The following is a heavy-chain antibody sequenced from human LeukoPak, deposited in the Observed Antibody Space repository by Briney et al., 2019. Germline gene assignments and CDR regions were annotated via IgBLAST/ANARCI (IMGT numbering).Heavy chain of an antibody. CDR3: ASVAVAGYFVS. CDR1: GFTFSSYN. D-gene: IGHD6-19*01. V-gene: IGHV3-21*01. Sequence: GGSLRLSCAASGFTFSSYNMNWVRQAPGKGLEWVSSISPGSSYIYYADSVKGRFTISRDNAKNSLYLQMNSLRAEDTAVYYCASVAVAGYFVSWGEGTLVSVPS. CDR2: ISPGSSYI. J-gene: IGHJ4*02.